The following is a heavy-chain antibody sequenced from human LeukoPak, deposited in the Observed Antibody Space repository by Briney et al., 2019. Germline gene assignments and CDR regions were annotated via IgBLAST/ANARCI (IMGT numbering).Heavy chain of an antibody. D-gene: IGHD3-3*01. CDR3: ATLSPKTEWLFGY. V-gene: IGHV4-30-2*01. Sequence: SETLSLTCTVSGGSISSGGYYWSWIRQPPGKGLEWIGYIYHSGSTYYNPSLKSRVTISVDRSKNQFSLKLSSVTAADTAVYYCATLSPKTEWLFGYGGQGTLVTVSS. CDR1: GGSISSGGYY. CDR2: IYHSGST. J-gene: IGHJ4*02.